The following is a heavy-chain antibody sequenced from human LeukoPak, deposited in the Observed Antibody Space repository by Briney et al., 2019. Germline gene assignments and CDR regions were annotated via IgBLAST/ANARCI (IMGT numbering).Heavy chain of an antibody. CDR2: IYSGGST. CDR3: ATRGPTYYYGPGSLGYGMDV. Sequence: GGSLRLSCAASGFTVSSNYMSWLRQAPGKAREWVSVIYSGGSTYYADSVKGRFTISTHNSKNTLYLQMNSLRAEDTAVYYCATRGPTYYYGPGSLGYGMDVWGQGTTVTVSS. D-gene: IGHD3-10*01. CDR1: GFTVSSNY. J-gene: IGHJ6*02. V-gene: IGHV3-53*04.